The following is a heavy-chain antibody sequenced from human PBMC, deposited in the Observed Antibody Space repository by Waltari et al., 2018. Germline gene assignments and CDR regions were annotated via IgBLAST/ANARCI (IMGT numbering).Heavy chain of an antibody. Sequence: QVQRVQSGAEVKNPGTSVKVSCKASVYTFTGYNMHWVRQAPGQGLEWMGWINPDSGGTNYAQKFQGRVTMTRDTSISTAYMELSRLRSDDTAVYYCARAGMATTPGAFDIWGQGTMVTVSS. CDR2: INPDSGGT. CDR1: VYTFTGYN. CDR3: ARAGMATTPGAFDI. J-gene: IGHJ3*02. D-gene: IGHD5-12*01. V-gene: IGHV1-2*02.